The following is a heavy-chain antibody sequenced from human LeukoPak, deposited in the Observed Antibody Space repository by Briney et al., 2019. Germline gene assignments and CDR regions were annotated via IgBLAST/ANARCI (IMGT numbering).Heavy chain of an antibody. CDR1: GGSFSGYY. CDR3: ARLKVGSSWYYFDY. J-gene: IGHJ4*02. CDR2: IDHSGST. Sequence: PSETLSFTCAVYGGSFSGYYWSWIRQPPGKGLEWIGEIDHSGSTNYNPSFKSRVTISVDTSKNQFSLKLSSVTAADTAVYYCARLKVGSSWYYFDYWGQGTLVTVSS. D-gene: IGHD6-13*01. V-gene: IGHV4-34*01.